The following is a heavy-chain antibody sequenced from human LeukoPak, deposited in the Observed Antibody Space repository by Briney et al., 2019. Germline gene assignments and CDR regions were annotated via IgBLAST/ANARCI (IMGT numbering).Heavy chain of an antibody. D-gene: IGHD2-15*01. V-gene: IGHV4-4*07. CDR3: ARDIMKLLIPEATPRVSWFDP. Sequence: PSETLSLTCNVSGASISSYYWSWIRQPAGKGLEWIGRIYTTGSTNYNPSLKSRVTMSVDTSKNQFSLNVSSVTAADTAVYYCARDIMKLLIPEATPRVSWFDPWGQGTLVTVSS. CDR1: GASISSYY. J-gene: IGHJ5*02. CDR2: IYTTGST.